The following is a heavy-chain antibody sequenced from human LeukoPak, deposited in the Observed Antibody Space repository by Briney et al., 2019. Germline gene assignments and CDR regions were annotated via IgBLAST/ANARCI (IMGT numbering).Heavy chain of an antibody. V-gene: IGHV4-59*01. CDR2: IYYSGST. D-gene: IGHD6-6*01. CDR3: AMGSSTDFDY. CDR1: GGSISSYY. Sequence: SETLSLTCTVSGGSISSYYWSWIRQPPGKGLEWIGYIYYSGSTNYNPSLKSRVTISVDTSKNQFSLKLSSVTAADTAVYYCAMGSSTDFDYWGQGTLVTVSS. J-gene: IGHJ4*02.